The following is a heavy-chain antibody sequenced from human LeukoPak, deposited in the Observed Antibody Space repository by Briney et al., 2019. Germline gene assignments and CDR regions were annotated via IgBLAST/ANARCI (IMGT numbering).Heavy chain of an antibody. CDR3: ARDIYGDYGFDY. V-gene: IGHV4-39*02. J-gene: IGHJ4*02. Sequence: KSSETLSLTCTVSGGSISSSSYYWGWIRQPPGKGLEWIGSIYYSGSTYYNPSLKSRVTISVDTSKNQFSLKLSSVTAADTAVYYCARDIYGDYGFDYWGQGTLVTVSS. D-gene: IGHD4-17*01. CDR1: GGSISSSSYY. CDR2: IYYSGST.